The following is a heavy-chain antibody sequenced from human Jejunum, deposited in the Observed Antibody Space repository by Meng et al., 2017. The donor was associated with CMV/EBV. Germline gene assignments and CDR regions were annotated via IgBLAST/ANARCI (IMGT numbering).Heavy chain of an antibody. Sequence: EVQLVESGGGLVQPGGSLRLSCVASGFTFSSNAMHWVRQAPGKRLEYVSSISSNGGSTYYANSVKGRFTISRDNSKSTLYLQMGSLRAEDMAVYYCARVNSRGSGSYFYHFDEWGQGTLVTVSS. CDR2: ISSNGGST. V-gene: IGHV3-64*01. D-gene: IGHD3-10*01. J-gene: IGHJ4*02. CDR1: GFTFSSNA. CDR3: ARVNSRGSGSYFYHFDE.